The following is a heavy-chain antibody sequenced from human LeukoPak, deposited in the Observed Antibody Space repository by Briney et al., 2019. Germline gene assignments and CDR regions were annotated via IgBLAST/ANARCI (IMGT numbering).Heavy chain of an antibody. V-gene: IGHV3-30*02. Sequence: GGSLRLSCAASGFTSSSYGMRWVRQAPGKGLEWVAFIRYDGSNKYYADSVKGRFTISRDNAKNTQNLQMNSLRAEDTAVYCCAKDSWYYGSGSTLSYFDYWGQGTLVTVPS. D-gene: IGHD3-10*01. CDR3: AKDSWYYGSGSTLSYFDY. CDR1: GFTSSSYG. CDR2: IRYDGSNK. J-gene: IGHJ4*02.